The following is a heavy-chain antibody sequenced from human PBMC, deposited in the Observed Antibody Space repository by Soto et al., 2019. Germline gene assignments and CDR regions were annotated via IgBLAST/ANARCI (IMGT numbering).Heavy chain of an antibody. J-gene: IGHJ4*02. V-gene: IGHV4-34*01. CDR2: INHSGST. CDR3: ARDKITGLFDY. D-gene: IGHD2-8*02. CDR1: GGSFSGYD. Sequence: SETLSLTCAVYGGSFSGYDWTWIRQPPGTGLEWIGEINHSGSTNYNPSLKSRVTISVDTSKNQFSLKLTSVTAADTAVYYCARDKITGLFDYWGQGTLLTVSS.